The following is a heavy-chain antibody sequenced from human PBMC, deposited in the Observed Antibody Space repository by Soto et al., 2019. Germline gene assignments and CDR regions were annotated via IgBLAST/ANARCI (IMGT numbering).Heavy chain of an antibody. CDR2: INPNSGGT. Sequence: GASVKVSCKASGYTFTGYYMHWVRQAPGQGLEWMGWINPNSGGTNYAQKFQGWVTMTRDTSISTAYMELSRLRSDDTAVYYCAREPKVTGRDYYYGMDVWGQGTTVTVSS. V-gene: IGHV1-2*04. J-gene: IGHJ6*02. CDR1: GYTFTGYY. CDR3: AREPKVTGRDYYYGMDV. D-gene: IGHD2-15*01.